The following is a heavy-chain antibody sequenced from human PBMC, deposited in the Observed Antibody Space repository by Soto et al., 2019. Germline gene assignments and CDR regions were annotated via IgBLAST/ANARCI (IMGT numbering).Heavy chain of an antibody. J-gene: IGHJ5*02. D-gene: IGHD3-3*01. CDR1: GGSISSDDHY. CDR2: ISYSGSN. V-gene: IGHV4-31*03. Sequence: QVQLQESGPGLVKPSQTLSLTCTVSGGSISSDDHYWTWIRQHPGKGLAWIGYISYSGSNSFNPSLNSRVSLSLATSRHQVSLWLSSVPAADTPVYYCARPTTIIGVVNQSWFDPWGEGTLVTVSS. CDR3: ARPTTIIGVVNQSWFDP.